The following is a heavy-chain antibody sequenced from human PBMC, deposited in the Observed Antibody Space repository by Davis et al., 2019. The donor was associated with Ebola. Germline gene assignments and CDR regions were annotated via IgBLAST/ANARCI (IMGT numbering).Heavy chain of an antibody. D-gene: IGHD2-15*01. CDR1: GFTFSYYD. V-gene: IGHV3-13*01. CDR3: ARANSGCTGGGCFSGHWFDP. CDR2: IGTIGGDT. Sequence: GESLKISCAASGFTFSYYDMQWVRHAAGKGLEWVSGIGTIGGDTHYAASVKGRFTISRDDAKNSLYLQMDSLRAGDTAIYSCARANSGCTGGGCFSGHWFDPWGQGTLVTVSS. J-gene: IGHJ5*02.